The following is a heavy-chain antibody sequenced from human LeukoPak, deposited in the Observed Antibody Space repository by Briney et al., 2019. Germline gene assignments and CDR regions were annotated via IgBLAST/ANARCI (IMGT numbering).Heavy chain of an antibody. Sequence: ASVKVSCKASGYTFTSYYMHWVRQAPGQGLEWMGIINPSGGSTSYAQKFQGRVTMTRDTSTSTVYMELSSLRSEDTAVYYCARGEYYCDSSGYYYYGYWGQGTLVTVSS. D-gene: IGHD3-22*01. CDR2: INPSGGST. CDR3: ARGEYYCDSSGYYYYGY. CDR1: GYTFTSYY. J-gene: IGHJ4*02. V-gene: IGHV1-46*01.